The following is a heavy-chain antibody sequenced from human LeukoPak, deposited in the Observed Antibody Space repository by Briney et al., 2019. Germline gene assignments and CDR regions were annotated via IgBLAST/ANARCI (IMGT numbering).Heavy chain of an antibody. Sequence: SETLSLTCTVSGAFVGSAGYYWSWIRQPPGGGLEWIGYIYYIRNTNYNPSLKSRVTMSLDPSKNQFSLKLNSVTAADTAVYYCARTQSQSGSYRYYFGYWGQGTLVTVSS. CDR2: IYYIRNT. CDR3: ARTQSQSGSYRYYFGY. D-gene: IGHD3-16*02. J-gene: IGHJ4*02. V-gene: IGHV4-61*08. CDR1: GAFVGSAGYY.